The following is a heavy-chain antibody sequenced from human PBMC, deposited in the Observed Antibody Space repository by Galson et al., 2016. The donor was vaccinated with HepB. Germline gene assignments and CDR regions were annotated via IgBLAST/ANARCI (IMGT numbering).Heavy chain of an antibody. CDR1: GFTFDDYA. Sequence: SLRLSCAASGFTFDDYAMHWVRQAPGKGLEWVSGISWNSGSIGYADSVKGRFTISRDNARNSLYLQMNSLRAEDTALYYYAKDARGTGYYYYGMDVGGQGTTVTFSS. J-gene: IGHJ6*02. CDR3: AKDARGTGYYYYGMDV. V-gene: IGHV3-9*01. D-gene: IGHD3-10*01. CDR2: ISWNSGSI.